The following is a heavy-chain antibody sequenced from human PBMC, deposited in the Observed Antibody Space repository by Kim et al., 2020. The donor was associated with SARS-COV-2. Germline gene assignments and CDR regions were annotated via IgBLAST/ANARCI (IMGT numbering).Heavy chain of an antibody. CDR2: IYYRGST. V-gene: IGHV4-59*01. Sequence: SETLSLTCTVSGGSINSYYWSWIRQPPGKGLEWIGYIYYRGSTDYNPSLKSRVSISVDTSKNLFSLRLSSVTAADTAVYYCARGRGEVPAAPLDYWGQGTLVTVSS. CDR3: ARGRGEVPAAPLDY. J-gene: IGHJ4*02. CDR1: GGSINSYY. D-gene: IGHD2-2*01.